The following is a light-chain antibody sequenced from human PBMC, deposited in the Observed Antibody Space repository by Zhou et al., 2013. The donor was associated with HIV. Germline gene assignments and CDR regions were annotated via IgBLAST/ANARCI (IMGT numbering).Light chain of an antibody. CDR2: LGS. CDR3: MQGLQTPPMYT. CDR1: QTLLKSYGRKY. J-gene: IGKJ2*01. V-gene: IGKV2-28*01. Sequence: DIVMTQSPLYLAVTPGEPAAISCRSSQTLLKSYGRKYLNWYLQKPGQSPKLLIHLGSNRASGVPDRFSGSGSGTDFTLKISRVEAEDVGVYYCMQGLQTPPMYTFGQGTKLEIK.